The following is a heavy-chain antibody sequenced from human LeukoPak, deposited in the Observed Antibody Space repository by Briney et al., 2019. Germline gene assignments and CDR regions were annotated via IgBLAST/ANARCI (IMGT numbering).Heavy chain of an antibody. J-gene: IGHJ1*01. Sequence: SETLSLTCAVYGGSFSGYYWSWIRQPPGKGLEWIGEINHSGSTNYNPSLKSRVTISVDTSKNQFSLKLSSVTAADTAVYYCAREIWSGYYRAEYFQHWGQGTLVTVSS. D-gene: IGHD3-3*01. CDR1: GGSFSGYY. CDR3: AREIWSGYYRAEYFQH. CDR2: INHSGST. V-gene: IGHV4-34*01.